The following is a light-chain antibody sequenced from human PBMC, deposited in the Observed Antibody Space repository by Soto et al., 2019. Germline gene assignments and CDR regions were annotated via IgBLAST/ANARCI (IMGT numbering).Light chain of an antibody. Sequence: EIVLTQSPGTLSLSPGERATLSCRASQTIGSGYVAWYQQKPGQAPRLLIYDASNRATGIPDRFSGSGSGTDFTLTISRLEPEDSAMYYCQQYGVSVPVSFGGGTKIEMK. V-gene: IGKV3-20*01. CDR3: QQYGVSVPVS. CDR2: DAS. CDR1: QTIGSGY. J-gene: IGKJ4*01.